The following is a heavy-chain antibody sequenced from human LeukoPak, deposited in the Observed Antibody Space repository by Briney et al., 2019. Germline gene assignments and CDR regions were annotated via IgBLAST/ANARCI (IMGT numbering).Heavy chain of an antibody. D-gene: IGHD3-16*01. V-gene: IGHV3-30-3*01. J-gene: IGHJ3*02. CDR1: GFTFSSYA. Sequence: GGSLRLSCAASGFTFSSYAMHWVRQAPGMGLAWVGVISYDGSNKYYADSVKGRFTISRDNSRNTLYLQMNGLRPEDTALYYCARGSGLGVGYVSDIWGRGTMVTVSS. CDR2: ISYDGSNK. CDR3: ARGSGLGVGYVSDI.